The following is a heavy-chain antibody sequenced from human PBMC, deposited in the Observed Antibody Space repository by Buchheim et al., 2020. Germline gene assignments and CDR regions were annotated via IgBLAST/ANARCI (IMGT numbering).Heavy chain of an antibody. J-gene: IGHJ6*02. CDR3: AKDQSLVVPAADYYYYGMDV. Sequence: EVQLLESGGGLVQPGGSLRLSCAASGFTFSSYAMSWVRQAPGKGLEWVSAISGSGGSTYYADSVRGRFTISRDNSKNTLYLQMNSLRAEDTAVYYCAKDQSLVVPAADYYYYGMDVWGQGTT. CDR2: ISGSGGST. D-gene: IGHD2-2*01. CDR1: GFTFSSYA. V-gene: IGHV3-23*01.